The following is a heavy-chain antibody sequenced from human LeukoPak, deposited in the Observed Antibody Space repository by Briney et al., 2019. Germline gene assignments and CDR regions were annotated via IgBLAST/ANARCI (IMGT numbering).Heavy chain of an antibody. J-gene: IGHJ6*03. V-gene: IGHV3-21*01. D-gene: IGHD6-6*01. CDR1: GFTFSSYS. CDR2: ISSSSSYI. Sequence: GGSLRLSCAASGFTFSSYSMNWVRQAPGKGLEWVSSISSSSSYIYYADSVKGRFAISRDNAKNSLYLQMNSLRAEDTAVYYCARDISSSYYYYMDVWGKGTTVTVSS. CDR3: ARDISSSYYYYMDV.